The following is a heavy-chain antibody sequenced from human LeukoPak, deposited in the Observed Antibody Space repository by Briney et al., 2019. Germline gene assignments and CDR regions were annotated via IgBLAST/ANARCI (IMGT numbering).Heavy chain of an antibody. CDR1: GFTFSSYG. CDR3: AELGITMIGGV. V-gene: IGHV3-48*04. J-gene: IGHJ6*04. Sequence: PGGSLRLSCSASGFTFSSYGMSWVRQAPGKGLEWVSYISSSGSTIYYADSVKGRFTISRDNAKNSLYLQMNSLRAEDTAVYYCAELGITMIGGVWGKGTTVTISS. CDR2: ISSSGSTI. D-gene: IGHD3-10*02.